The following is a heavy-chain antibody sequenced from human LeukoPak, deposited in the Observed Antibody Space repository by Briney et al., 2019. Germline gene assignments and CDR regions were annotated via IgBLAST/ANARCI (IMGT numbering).Heavy chain of an antibody. CDR3: ARTVRGYSYGDFDY. CDR1: GFSFSSFA. V-gene: IGHV3-33*08. CDR2: IWYDGSNK. D-gene: IGHD5-18*01. J-gene: IGHJ4*02. Sequence: PGGSLRLSCAASGFSFSSFAMHWVRQAPGKGLEWVAVIWYDGSNKFYADSVKGRFTISRDNSNNTLFLQMNSLRAEDTAVYYCARTVRGYSYGDFDYWGQGTLVTVSS.